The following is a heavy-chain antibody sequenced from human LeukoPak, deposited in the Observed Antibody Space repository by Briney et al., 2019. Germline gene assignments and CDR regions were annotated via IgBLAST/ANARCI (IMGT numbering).Heavy chain of an antibody. J-gene: IGHJ4*02. Sequence: SETLSLTCTVSGGSISSGGYYWSWIRQHPGKGLEWIGYIYYSGSTYYNPSLKSRVTISVDTSKNQFSLKLSSATAADTAVYYCAREVAAGLDYWGQGTLVTVSS. D-gene: IGHD6-25*01. CDR3: AREVAAGLDY. CDR2: IYYSGST. CDR1: GGSISSGGYY. V-gene: IGHV4-31*03.